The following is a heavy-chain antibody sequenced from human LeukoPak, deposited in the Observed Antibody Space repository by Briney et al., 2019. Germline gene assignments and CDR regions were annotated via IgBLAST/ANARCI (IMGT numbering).Heavy chain of an antibody. J-gene: IGHJ6*02. CDR1: GYSFTSYW. D-gene: IGHD1-7*01. CDR3: ARRNYPYYYGMDV. CDR2: IYPGDSDT. Sequence: GESLKISCQGSGYSFTSYWIGWVRQMPGKGLEWMGIIYPGDSDTRYSPSFQGQVTISADKSISTAYLQWSSLKASDTAMYYCARRNYPYYYGMDVWGQGTTVTVSS. V-gene: IGHV5-51*01.